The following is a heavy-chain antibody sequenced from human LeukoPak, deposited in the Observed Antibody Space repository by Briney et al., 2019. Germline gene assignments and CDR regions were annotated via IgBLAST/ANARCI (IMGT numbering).Heavy chain of an antibody. CDR2: INLDGTEE. CDR1: GFVFRTYW. CDR3: ASGRHDFLH. Sequence: QPGGSLRLSCAASGFVFRTYWMTWVRQAPGKGLEWVANINLDGTEEHYVDSSLKGRFTISRDNAKNSLYLQMTSLRVEDTAVYYCASGRHDFLHWGQGTLVTVSS. D-gene: IGHD3/OR15-3a*01. J-gene: IGHJ4*02. V-gene: IGHV3-7*01.